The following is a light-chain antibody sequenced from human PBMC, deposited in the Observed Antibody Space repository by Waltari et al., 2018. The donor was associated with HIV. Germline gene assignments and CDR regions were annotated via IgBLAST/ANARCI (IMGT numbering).Light chain of an antibody. Sequence: QSVLTQPPSASGTPGQRVTISCSGSSSNIGSNTVNWYQQLPETARTLLNDRSNRRPSVVPARFSGSKSGTSASLAISGLQSEDEADYYCAAWDDSLSVHVVFGGGTRLTVL. V-gene: IGLV1-44*01. CDR3: AAWDDSLSVHVV. CDR2: RSN. CDR1: SSNIGSNT. J-gene: IGLJ2*01.